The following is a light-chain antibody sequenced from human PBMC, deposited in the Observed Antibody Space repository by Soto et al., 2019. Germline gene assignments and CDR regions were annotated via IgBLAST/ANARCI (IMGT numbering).Light chain of an antibody. Sequence: SPATLSLSPGERATLSCRASESVFGYLAWYQHKSGQAPRLLIYDASNRATGVPARFSGSGSGTDFTLTISSLEPEDFAVYYCQQRYRWPPITFGQGTRLEIK. CDR3: QQRYRWPPIT. J-gene: IGKJ5*01. V-gene: IGKV3-11*01. CDR1: ESVFGY. CDR2: DAS.